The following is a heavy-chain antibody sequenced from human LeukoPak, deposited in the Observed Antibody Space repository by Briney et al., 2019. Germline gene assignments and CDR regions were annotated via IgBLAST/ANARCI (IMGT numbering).Heavy chain of an antibody. CDR2: ISDSSSSI. J-gene: IGHJ4*02. V-gene: IGHV3-48*01. Sequence: PGGSLRLSCAASGFTFSSYNMNWVRQAPGKGLEWGSYISDSSSSIYYADSVKGRFTISRDNAKNSLYLQMNSLRAEDTAVYYCARDRGDFWSGYYTNYFDYWGQGTLVTVSS. CDR1: GFTFSSYN. D-gene: IGHD3-3*01. CDR3: ARDRGDFWSGYYTNYFDY.